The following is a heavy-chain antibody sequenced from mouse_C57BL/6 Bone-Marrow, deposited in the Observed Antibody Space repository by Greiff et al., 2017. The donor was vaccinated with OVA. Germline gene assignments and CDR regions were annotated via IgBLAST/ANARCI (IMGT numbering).Heavy chain of an antibody. Sequence: VKLMESGAELVKPGASVKISCKASGYAFSSYWMNWVKQRPGKGLEWIGQIYPGDGDTNYNGKIKGKATLTADKSSSTAYMQLSSLTSEDSAVYFCARYYYGYDDWYFDVWGTGTTVTVSS. CDR1: GYAFSSYW. CDR3: ARYYYGYDDWYFDV. D-gene: IGHD2-2*01. V-gene: IGHV1-80*01. CDR2: IYPGDGDT. J-gene: IGHJ1*03.